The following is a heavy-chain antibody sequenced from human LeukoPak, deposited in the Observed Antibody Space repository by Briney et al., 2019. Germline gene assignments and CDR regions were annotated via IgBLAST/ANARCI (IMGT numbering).Heavy chain of an antibody. CDR3: AIPTVAGTFSLDY. J-gene: IGHJ4*02. Sequence: PGGSLRLSCAASGFTVSSNYMSWVRQAPGKGLEWVSVIYSGGSTYYADSVKGRFTISRDNSKNTLYLQMNSLRAEDTAVYYCAIPTVAGTFSLDYWGQGTLVTVSS. V-gene: IGHV3-66*01. D-gene: IGHD6-19*01. CDR1: GFTVSSNY. CDR2: IYSGGST.